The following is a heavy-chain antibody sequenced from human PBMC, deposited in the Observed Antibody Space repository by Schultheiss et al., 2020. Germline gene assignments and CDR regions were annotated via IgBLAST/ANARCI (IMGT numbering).Heavy chain of an antibody. V-gene: IGHV1-24*01. Sequence: GGSLRLSCKVSGYTLTELSMHWVRQAPGKGLEWMGGFDPEDGETIYAQKFQGRVTMTEDTSTDTAYMELSSLRSEDTAVYYCATEPRSGYQDWGQGTLVTVSS. D-gene: IGHD2-2*01. CDR2: FDPEDGET. J-gene: IGHJ4*02. CDR3: ATEPRSGYQD. CDR1: GYTLTELS.